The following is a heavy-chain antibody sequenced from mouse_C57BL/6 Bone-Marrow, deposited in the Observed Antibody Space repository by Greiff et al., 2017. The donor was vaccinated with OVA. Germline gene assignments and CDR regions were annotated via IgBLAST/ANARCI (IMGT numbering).Heavy chain of an antibody. Sequence: QVQLQQSGAELARPGASVKLSCKASGYTFTSYGISWVKQRTGQGLEWIGEIYPRSGNTYYNEKFKGKATLTADKSSSTAYMELRSLTSEDSAVYFCARRGLTGTGFAYWGQGTLVTVSA. D-gene: IGHD4-1*01. J-gene: IGHJ3*01. V-gene: IGHV1-81*01. CDR3: ARRGLTGTGFAY. CDR2: IYPRSGNT. CDR1: GYTFTSYG.